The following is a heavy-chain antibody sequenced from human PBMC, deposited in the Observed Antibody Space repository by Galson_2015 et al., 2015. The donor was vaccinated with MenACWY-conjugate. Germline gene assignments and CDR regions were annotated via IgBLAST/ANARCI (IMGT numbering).Heavy chain of an antibody. J-gene: IGHJ4*02. CDR3: ARDPVGPLDTAMVHFDY. V-gene: IGHV3-21*01. CDR2: ISSSSSYI. Sequence: SLRLSCAASGFTFSSYSMNWVRQAPGKGLEWVSSISSSSSYIYYADSVKGRFTISRDNAKNSLYLQMNSLRAEDTAVYYCARDPVGPLDTAMVHFDYWGQGTLVTVSS. CDR1: GFTFSSYS. D-gene: IGHD5-18*01.